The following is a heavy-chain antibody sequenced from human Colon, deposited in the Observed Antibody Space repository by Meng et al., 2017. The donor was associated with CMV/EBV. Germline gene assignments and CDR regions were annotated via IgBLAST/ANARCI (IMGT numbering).Heavy chain of an antibody. CDR1: GGSISGHY. D-gene: IGHD3-10*01. CDR2: IYSNGRI. J-gene: IGHJ1*01. CDR3: GRAGARGVPIDV. Sequence: QLQEAGPGLGKPSEILSLPCTVSGGSISGHYWTWIRRPAGEGLQWLGRIYSNGRIDENYSLRSRVTISVDTSKNQLSLRLTSVTAADTAVYYCGRAGARGVPIDVWGRGTLVTVSS. V-gene: IGHV4-4*07.